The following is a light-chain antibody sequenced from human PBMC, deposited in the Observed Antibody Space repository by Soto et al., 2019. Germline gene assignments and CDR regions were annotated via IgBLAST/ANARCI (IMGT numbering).Light chain of an antibody. V-gene: IGKV1-5*01. CDR1: QNIDRW. CDR2: YVS. Sequence: DIQMTQSPSTLSASIGDRVTITCRASQNIDRWLAWYQHEPGKAPKLLLYYVSRLESGVPSRFRRSGTGKEFILNINGLQPEYFSTLFCQQFKSGTWTFGQGTKV. CDR3: QQFKSGTWT. J-gene: IGKJ1*01.